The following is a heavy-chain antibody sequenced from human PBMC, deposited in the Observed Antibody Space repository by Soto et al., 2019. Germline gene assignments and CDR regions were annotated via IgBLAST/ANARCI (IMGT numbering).Heavy chain of an antibody. Sequence: GESLKISCRGSGYSFTSYWIGWVRQMPGKGLEWMGIIYPGDSDTRYSPSFQGQVTISADKSISTAYLQWSSLKASDTAMYYCARHNIDIVAVPAAIGGGDGMDVWGQGTKVTVS. D-gene: IGHD2-2*01. V-gene: IGHV5-51*01. J-gene: IGHJ6*02. CDR1: GYSFTSYW. CDR3: ARHNIDIVAVPAAIGGGDGMDV. CDR2: IYPGDSDT.